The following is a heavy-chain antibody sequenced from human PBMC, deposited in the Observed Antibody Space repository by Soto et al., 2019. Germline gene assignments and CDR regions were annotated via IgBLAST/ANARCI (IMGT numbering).Heavy chain of an antibody. V-gene: IGHV2-70*11. D-gene: IGHD4-4*01. CDR1: GFSLSTSGMC. CDR2: IDWDDDK. CDR3: ARTPYYSNYVGWFDP. J-gene: IGHJ5*02. Sequence: SGPTLVNPTQTLTLTCTFSGFSLSTSGMCVSWIRQPPGKALEWLARIDWDDDKYYSISLKTRLTISKDTSKNQVVLTMTNMDPVDTATYYCARTPYYSNYVGWFDPWGQGTLVTVSS.